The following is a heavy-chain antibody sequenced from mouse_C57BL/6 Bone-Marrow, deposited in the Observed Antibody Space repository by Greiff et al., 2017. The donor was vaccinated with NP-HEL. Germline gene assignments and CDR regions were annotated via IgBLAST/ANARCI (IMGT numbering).Heavy chain of an antibody. D-gene: IGHD5-1-1*01. CDR2: ISGGGGNT. CDR3: ARQYPYYYVMDY. CDR1: GFTFSSYT. J-gene: IGHJ4*01. V-gene: IGHV5-9*01. Sequence: EVMLVESGGGLVKPGGSLKLSCAASGFTFSSYTMSWVRQTPEKRLEWVATISGGGGNTYYPDSVKGRFTISRDNAKNTLYLQMSSLRSEDTALYYCARQYPYYYVMDYWGQGTSVTVSS.